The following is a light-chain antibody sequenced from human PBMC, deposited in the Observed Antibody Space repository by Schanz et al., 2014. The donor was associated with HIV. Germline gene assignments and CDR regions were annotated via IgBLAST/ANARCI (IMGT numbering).Light chain of an antibody. CDR3: QSYDSSLSGYV. J-gene: IGLJ1*01. Sequence: QSVLTQPPSVSGAPGQRVSISCTGNTSNIGAGYDVHWYLQLPGSAPKLLIYGNNNRPSGVPDRFSGSKSGTSASLAITGLQAEDEAEYYCQSYDSSLSGYVFGTGTKLTVL. V-gene: IGLV1-40*01. CDR1: TSNIGAGYD. CDR2: GNN.